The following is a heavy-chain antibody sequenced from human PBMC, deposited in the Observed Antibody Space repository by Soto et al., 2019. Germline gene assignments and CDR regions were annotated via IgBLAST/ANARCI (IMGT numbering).Heavy chain of an antibody. CDR1: GVSLNSYG. CDR3: ARGGGGGSGGYYYGMDV. Sequence: GGNPRLSSAAPGVSLNSYGMQWVRQAPGKGLEWVAVIWYDGSNKYYADSVKGRFTISRDNSKNTLYLQMNSLRAEDTAVYYCARGGGGGSGGYYYGMDVWGQGTMVS. V-gene: IGHV3-33*01. CDR2: IWYDGSNK. J-gene: IGHJ6*02. D-gene: IGHD2-15*01.